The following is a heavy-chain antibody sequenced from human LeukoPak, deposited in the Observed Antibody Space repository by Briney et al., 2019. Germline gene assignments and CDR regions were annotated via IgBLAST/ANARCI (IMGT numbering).Heavy chain of an antibody. Sequence: SETLSLTCAVSGYSISSGYYWGWIRQPPGKGLEWIGSIYHSGSTYYNPSLKSRVTISVDTSKNQFSLKLSSVTAADTAVYYCAGLESTKGDLDYWGQGTLVTVSS. CDR2: IYHSGST. CDR3: AGLESTKGDLDY. CDR1: GYSISSGYY. J-gene: IGHJ4*02. D-gene: IGHD1-26*01. V-gene: IGHV4-38-2*01.